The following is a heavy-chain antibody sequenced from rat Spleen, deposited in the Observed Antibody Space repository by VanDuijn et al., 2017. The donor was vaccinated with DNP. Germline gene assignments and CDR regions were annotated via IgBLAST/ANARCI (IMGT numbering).Heavy chain of an antibody. J-gene: IGHJ2*01. CDR3: ARGVYGGYLYFDY. Sequence: EVQLVESGGGLVQPGRSLKLSCVVSGLTFSDYSMAWVRQAPKRGLEWVATIVYDGSGAYYGDSVTGRFTISRDNAKRTLYLQMDSLTSEDTATYYCARGVYGGYLYFDYWGQGVMVTVSS. V-gene: IGHV5-7*01. CDR1: GLTFSDYS. CDR2: IVYDGSGA. D-gene: IGHD1-11*01.